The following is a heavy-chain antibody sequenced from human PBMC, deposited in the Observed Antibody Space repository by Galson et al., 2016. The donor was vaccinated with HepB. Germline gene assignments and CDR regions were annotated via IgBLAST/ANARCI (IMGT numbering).Heavy chain of an antibody. Sequence: SETLSLTCTVSGGSISGHYWSWIRQPPGKGLEWIAYIYYSGSTSYNPSLKSRVTLSVDTSKNQFSLKLNSVTAADTAVYYCARIGDRSGWYMEAWFDPWGQGTLVTVSS. CDR3: ARIGDRSGWYMEAWFDP. CDR2: IYYSGST. D-gene: IGHD6-19*01. CDR1: GGSISGHY. V-gene: IGHV4-59*11. J-gene: IGHJ5*02.